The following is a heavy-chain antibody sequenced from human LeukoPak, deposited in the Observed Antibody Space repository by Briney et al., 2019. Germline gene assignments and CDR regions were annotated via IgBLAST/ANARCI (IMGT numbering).Heavy chain of an antibody. J-gene: IGHJ6*04. V-gene: IGHV3-11*06. CDR1: GFTFSDYY. CDR3: AREMAMVRGVRYYHYYGMDV. Sequence: PGGSLRLSCAASGFTFSDYYMSWIRQAPGKGLEWVSYISSSSSYTNYADSVKGRFTISRDNAKNSLYLQMNSLRAEDTAVYYCAREMAMVRGVRYYHYYGMDVWGKGTTVTVSS. CDR2: ISSSSSYT. D-gene: IGHD3-10*01.